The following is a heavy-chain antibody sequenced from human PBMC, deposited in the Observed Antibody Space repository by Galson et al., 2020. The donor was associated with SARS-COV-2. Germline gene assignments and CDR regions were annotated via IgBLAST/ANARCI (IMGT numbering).Heavy chain of an antibody. V-gene: IGHV3-21*01. CDR2: ISSSSSYI. CDR3: AGDVSTAKDNYYCYGMDV. Sequence: GGSLRLSCAASGFTFSSYSMNWVRQAPGKGLEWVSSISSSSSYIYYADSVKGRFTISRDNAKNSLYLQMNSLRAEDTAVKYGAGDVSTAKDNYYCYGMDVWGQGTTVTVSS. CDR1: GFTFSSYS. J-gene: IGHJ6*02. D-gene: IGHD5-18*01.